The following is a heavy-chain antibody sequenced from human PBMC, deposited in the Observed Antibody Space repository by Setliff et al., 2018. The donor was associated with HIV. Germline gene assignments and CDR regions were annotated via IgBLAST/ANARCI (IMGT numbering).Heavy chain of an antibody. V-gene: IGHV4-59*10. CDR1: GGSFSGYY. J-gene: IGHJ4*02. D-gene: IGHD3-16*01. CDR3: AEGAVTFGGVLNY. CDR2: IYSIGST. Sequence: SETLSLTCAVYGGSFSGYYWTWVRQPAGQGLEWVGHIYSIGSTKYNPSLQSRVAMSRDTSKNQFSLHLRSVTAADTAVYYCAEGAVTFGGVLNYWGQGAQVTVSS.